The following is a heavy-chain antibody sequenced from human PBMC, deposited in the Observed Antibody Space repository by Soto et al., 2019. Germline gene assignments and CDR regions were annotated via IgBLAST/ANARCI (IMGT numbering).Heavy chain of an antibody. D-gene: IGHD6-13*01. CDR1: GGCMKSYY. V-gene: IGHV4-59*01. CDR3: AREVEAAGSDYFDN. Sequence: SETLSLTCTVSGGCMKSYYWSWIRQRPGKGLEWIVYSYFSGTTNYNPSLKSRVTISVDTSQNQVSLKLKSVTAADTAVYYSAREVEAAGSDYFDNWGQGTLVTVSS. J-gene: IGHJ4*02. CDR2: SYFSGTT.